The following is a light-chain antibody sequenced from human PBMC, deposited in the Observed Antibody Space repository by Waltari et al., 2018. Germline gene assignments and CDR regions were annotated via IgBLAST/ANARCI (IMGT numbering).Light chain of an antibody. J-gene: IGKJ1*01. CDR1: QSGSSN. Sequence: EIVMTQSPATLSVSPGERATLSCRASQSGSSNLAWYPPKPGQAPRLLIYGASTRATGIPARFSGSGSGTEFTLTISSLQSEDFAVYYCQQYNNWPQTFGQGTKVEIK. V-gene: IGKV3-15*01. CDR3: QQYNNWPQT. CDR2: GAS.